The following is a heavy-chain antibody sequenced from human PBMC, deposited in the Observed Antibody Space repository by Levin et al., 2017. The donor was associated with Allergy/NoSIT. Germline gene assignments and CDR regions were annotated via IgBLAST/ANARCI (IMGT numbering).Heavy chain of an antibody. Sequence: GGSLRLSCAASGFTLSRYWMHWVRQVPGKGLVWVSRINSDGSTINYADSVKGRFSISRDNAKNTLYLQMNSLRVEDTAVYYCARNFDCWGQGTLVTVSS. CDR1: GFTLSRYW. CDR2: INSDGSTI. V-gene: IGHV3-74*01. J-gene: IGHJ4*02. CDR3: ARNFDC.